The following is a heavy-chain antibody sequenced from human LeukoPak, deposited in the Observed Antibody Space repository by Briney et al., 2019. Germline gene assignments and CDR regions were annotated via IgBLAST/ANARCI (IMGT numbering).Heavy chain of an antibody. J-gene: IGHJ6*02. CDR3: ASLNTAMAPRYYYYGMDV. CDR2: ISSSGSTI. Sequence: GGSLRLSCAASGFTFSDCYMSWIRQAPGKGLEWVSYISSSGSTIYYADSVKGRFTISRDNAKNSLYLQMNSLRAEDTAVYYCASLNTAMAPRYYYYGMDVWGQGTTVTVSS. CDR1: GFTFSDCY. D-gene: IGHD5-18*01. V-gene: IGHV3-11*01.